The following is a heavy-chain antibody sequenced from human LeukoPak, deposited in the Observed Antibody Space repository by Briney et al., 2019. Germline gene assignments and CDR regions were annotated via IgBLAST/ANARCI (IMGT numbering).Heavy chain of an antibody. Sequence: SGGSLRLSCEASNFTFSDYPMNWVRQAPGRGLEWDSYINGDGTSIYYADSLKGRFTISRDNAKRSAYLQMTNLGVEDTAVYFCARADSNNYKFLDYWGPGTLVTVSS. D-gene: IGHD4-11*01. J-gene: IGHJ4*02. V-gene: IGHV3-48*01. CDR3: ARADSNNYKFLDY. CDR2: INGDGTSI. CDR1: NFTFSDYP.